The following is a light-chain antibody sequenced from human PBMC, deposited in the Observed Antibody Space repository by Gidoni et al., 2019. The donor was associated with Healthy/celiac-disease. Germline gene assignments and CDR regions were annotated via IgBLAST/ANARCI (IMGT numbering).Light chain of an antibody. Sequence: QSALTQPASVSRSPGQSITISCPGTSSDVGGYNYVSWYQQHPGKAPKLRIYDVSNRPSGCSNRFSGSKAGNTASLTISGLQAEDEADYYCSSYTSSSTPWVFGGGTKL. V-gene: IGLV2-14*03. J-gene: IGLJ3*02. CDR1: SSDVGGYNY. CDR3: SSYTSSSTPWV. CDR2: DVS.